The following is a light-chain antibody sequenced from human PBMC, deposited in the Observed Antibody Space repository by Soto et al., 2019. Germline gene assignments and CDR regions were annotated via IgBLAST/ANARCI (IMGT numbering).Light chain of an antibody. J-gene: IGLJ1*01. CDR3: CSYAGSYYV. V-gene: IGLV2-11*01. CDR2: DVS. CDR1: SSEVGGYIY. Sequence: QSALTQPRSVSGSPGQSVTISCTGTSSEVGGYIYVSWYQQHPGKAPKLMIYDVSKRPSGVPDRFSGSKSGNTASLTISGLQAEDEADYYCCSYAGSYYVFGTGTKLTVL.